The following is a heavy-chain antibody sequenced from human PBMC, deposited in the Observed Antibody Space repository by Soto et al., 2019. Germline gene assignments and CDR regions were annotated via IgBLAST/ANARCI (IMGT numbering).Heavy chain of an antibody. CDR1: GYSIISGYY. Sequence: PAETLSLTCPVSGYSIISGYYLGLIRHPPGKGLEWIGSIYHSGSTYYNPSLKSRVTISVNTSKNQFSLKLSSVTAADTAVHYCAGRGGYYSGSPRSAFDIWGQGTMVTVSS. D-gene: IGHD1-26*01. J-gene: IGHJ3*02. CDR2: IYHSGST. CDR3: AGRGGYYSGSPRSAFDI. V-gene: IGHV4-38-2*01.